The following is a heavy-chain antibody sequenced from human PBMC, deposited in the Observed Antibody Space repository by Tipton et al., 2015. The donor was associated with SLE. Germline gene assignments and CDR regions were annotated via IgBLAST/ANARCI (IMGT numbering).Heavy chain of an antibody. J-gene: IGHJ4*02. CDR2: VYYSGST. D-gene: IGHD5/OR15-5a*01. CDR1: GGSVSSSSKY. V-gene: IGHV4-39*07. Sequence: TLSLTCTVSGGSVSSSSKYWAWIRQPPGKGLEWIGSVYYSGSTYYNPSLKSRVTISVDTSKNHFSLKLNSVTAADTAVYYCARDVVSTGYFDFWGQGTLVTVSS. CDR3: ARDVVSTGYFDF.